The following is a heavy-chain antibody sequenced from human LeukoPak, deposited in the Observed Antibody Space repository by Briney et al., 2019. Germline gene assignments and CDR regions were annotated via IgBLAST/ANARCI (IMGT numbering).Heavy chain of an antibody. CDR3: ARDSDYVWGSYRPFDY. CDR1: GFTFSSYS. V-gene: IGHV3-21*01. D-gene: IGHD3-16*02. Sequence: GSLRLSCAASGFTFSSYSMNWVRQAPGKGLEWVSSISSSSSYIYYADSVKGRFTISRDNAKNSLYLQMNSLRAEDTAVYYCARDSDYVWGSYRPFDYWGQGTLVTVSS. CDR2: ISSSSSYI. J-gene: IGHJ4*02.